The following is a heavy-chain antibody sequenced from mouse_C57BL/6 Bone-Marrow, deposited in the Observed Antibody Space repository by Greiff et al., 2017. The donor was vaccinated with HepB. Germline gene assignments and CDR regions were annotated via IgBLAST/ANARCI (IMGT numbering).Heavy chain of an antibody. CDR2: ISYDGSN. J-gene: IGHJ4*01. CDR3: ARERTTVVARAMDY. Sequence: ESGPGLVKPSQSLSLTCSVTGYSITSGYYWNWIRQFPGNKLEWMGYISYDGSNNYNPSLKNRISITRDTSKNQFFLKLNSVTTEDTATYYCARERTTVVARAMDYWGQGTSVTVSS. V-gene: IGHV3-6*01. D-gene: IGHD1-1*01. CDR1: GYSITSGYY.